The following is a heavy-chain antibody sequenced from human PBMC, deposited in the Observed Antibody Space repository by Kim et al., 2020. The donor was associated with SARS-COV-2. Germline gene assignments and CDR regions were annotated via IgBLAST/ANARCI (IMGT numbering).Heavy chain of an antibody. D-gene: IGHD6-19*01. J-gene: IGHJ5*02. CDR3: AREIAVADGRWFDP. CDR2: IYYSGST. V-gene: IGHV4-31*03. CDR1: GGSISSGGYY. Sequence: SETLSLTCTVSGGSISSGGYYWSWIRQHPGKGLEWIGYIYYSGSTYYNPSLKSRVTISVDTSKNQFSLKLSSVTAADTAVYYCAREIAVADGRWFDPWGQGTLVTVSS.